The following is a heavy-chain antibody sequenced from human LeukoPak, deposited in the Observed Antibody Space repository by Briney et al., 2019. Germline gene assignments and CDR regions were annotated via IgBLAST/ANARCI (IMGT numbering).Heavy chain of an antibody. CDR1: GYTFTSYD. J-gene: IGHJ6*01. Sequence: ASVKVSCKASGYTFTSYDINWVRQATGQGLEWMGWMNPNSGNTGYAQKFQGRVTMTRNTSISTACMELSSLRSEDTAVYYCARSSTLYCSSTSCYRNGMDVWGQGTTVTVSS. D-gene: IGHD2-2*02. CDR2: MNPNSGNT. CDR3: ARSSTLYCSSTSCYRNGMDV. V-gene: IGHV1-8*01.